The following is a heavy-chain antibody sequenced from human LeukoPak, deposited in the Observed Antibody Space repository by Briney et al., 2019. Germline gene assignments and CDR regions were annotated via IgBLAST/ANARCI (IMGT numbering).Heavy chain of an antibody. CDR1: GGSISSYY. D-gene: IGHD6-13*01. Sequence: SETLSLTCTVSGGSISSYYWSWIRQPPGKGLEWIGYIYYSGSTNYNPSLESRVTISVDTSKNQFSLKLSSVTAADTAVYYCARERDSSWTGAFDIWGQGTMVTVSS. CDR3: ARERDSSWTGAFDI. CDR2: IYYSGST. J-gene: IGHJ3*02. V-gene: IGHV4-59*01.